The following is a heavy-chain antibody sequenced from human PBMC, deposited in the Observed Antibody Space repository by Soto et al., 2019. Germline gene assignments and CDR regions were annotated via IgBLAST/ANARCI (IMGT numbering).Heavy chain of an antibody. CDR2: IKSKTDGGTT. V-gene: IGHV3-15*07. D-gene: IGHD3-10*01. J-gene: IGHJ4*02. CDR3: TTEETPEWFGELFSY. CDR1: GFTFSNAW. Sequence: GGSLRLSCAASGFTFSNAWMNWVRQAPGKGLEWVGRIKSKTDGGTTDYAAPVKGRFTISRDDSKNTLYLQMNSLKTEDTAVYYCTTEETPEWFGELFSYWGQGTLVTVSS.